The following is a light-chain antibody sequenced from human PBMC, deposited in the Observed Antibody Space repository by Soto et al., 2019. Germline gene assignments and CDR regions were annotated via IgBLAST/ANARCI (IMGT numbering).Light chain of an antibody. V-gene: IGLV6-57*04. Sequence: NFMLTQPHSVSESPGKTVTISCTRSSGSIASNYVQWYQQRPGSAPTPVIYEDSQRPSGVPDRFSGSIDSSSNSASLTISRLQTEDEADYYCQSYDSNTVVFGGGTKLTVL. CDR1: SGSIASNY. CDR2: EDS. J-gene: IGLJ2*01. CDR3: QSYDSNTVV.